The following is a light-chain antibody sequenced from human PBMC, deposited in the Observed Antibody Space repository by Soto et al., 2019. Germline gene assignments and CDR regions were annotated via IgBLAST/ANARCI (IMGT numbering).Light chain of an antibody. CDR3: CSYAGSYTLWV. CDR2: DVS. CDR1: SSDVGGYNF. V-gene: IGLV2-11*01. Sequence: QSALTQPRSVSGSPEQSVAISCTGTSSDVGGYNFVSWYQQHPGKAPKLIIYDVSKRPSGVPDRFSGSKSGNTASLTLSGLQAEDEADYYCCSYAGSYTLWVFGGGTKLTVL. J-gene: IGLJ3*02.